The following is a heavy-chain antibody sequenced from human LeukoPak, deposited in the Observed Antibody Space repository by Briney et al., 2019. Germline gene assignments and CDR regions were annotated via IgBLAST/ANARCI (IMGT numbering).Heavy chain of an antibody. J-gene: IGHJ2*01. CDR2: LTSSFSYI. CDR1: GVTFSNYN. CDR3: AREVDGGVALYFDL. D-gene: IGHD3-16*01. V-gene: IGHV3-21*01. Sequence: GGSLRLSCAASGVTFSNYNMNWVRQAPGKGLEWVSSLTSSFSYIYYADSVKGRFTISRDNAKNSLYLQMNSLRAEDTAVYYCAREVDGGVALYFDLWGRGTLVTVSS.